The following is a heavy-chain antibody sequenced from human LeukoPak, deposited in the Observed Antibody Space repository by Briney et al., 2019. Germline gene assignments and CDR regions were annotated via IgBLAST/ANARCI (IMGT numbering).Heavy chain of an antibody. V-gene: IGHV5-51*01. J-gene: IGHJ3*02. CDR2: IYPGGSDT. CDR3: ARPRITTYAFDI. D-gene: IGHD3-3*01. CDR1: GYSFSSYW. Sequence: GESLKISCKGSGYSFSSYWIAWVRQMPGKGLEWMGSIYPGGSDTRYSPSFQGQVTISADKSISTAYLQWSSLKASDTAMYYCARPRITTYAFDIWGQGTMVTVSS.